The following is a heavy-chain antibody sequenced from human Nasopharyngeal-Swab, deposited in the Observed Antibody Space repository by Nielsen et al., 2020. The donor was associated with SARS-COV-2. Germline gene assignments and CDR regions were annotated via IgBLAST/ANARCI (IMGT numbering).Heavy chain of an antibody. J-gene: IGHJ4*02. V-gene: IGHV1-24*01. CDR1: GYTLTELS. Sequence: ASVKVSCKVSGYTLTELSMHWVRQAPGKGLEWMGGFDPEDGETIYAQKFQGRVTMTEDTSTDTAYMELSSLRSEDTAVYYCATDLRYSSPCRDWGQGTLVTVSS. CDR2: FDPEDGET. D-gene: IGHD6-13*01. CDR3: ATDLRYSSPCRD.